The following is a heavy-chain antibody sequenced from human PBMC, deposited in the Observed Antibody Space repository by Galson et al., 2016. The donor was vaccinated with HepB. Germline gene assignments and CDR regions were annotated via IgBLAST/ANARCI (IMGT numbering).Heavy chain of an antibody. V-gene: IGHV3-7*01. J-gene: IGHJ4*02. Sequence: FLRLSCAASGFTFSRYGMSWVRQAPGKGLEWVANIKEDGSEEYYVDSVNGRFTISRDNAKNSLYLQMNRLRAEDTAVYYCAKKWSYGDYSYFDYWGQGTLVTVSS. D-gene: IGHD4-17*01. CDR2: IKEDGSEE. CDR3: AKKWSYGDYSYFDY. CDR1: GFTFSRYG.